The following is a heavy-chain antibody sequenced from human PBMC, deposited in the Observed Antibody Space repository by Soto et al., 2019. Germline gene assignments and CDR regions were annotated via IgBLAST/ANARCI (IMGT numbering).Heavy chain of an antibody. V-gene: IGHV3-23*01. CDR3: AKGPSRNWNQGDWFDP. J-gene: IGHJ5*02. D-gene: IGHD1-20*01. CDR2: ISGSGGST. Sequence: GVLRLSCAASGFTFSSYAMSWVRQAPGKGLEWVSAISGSGGSTYYADSVKGRFTISRDNSKNTLYLQMNSLRAEDTAVYYCAKGPSRNWNQGDWFDPWGQGTLVTVSS. CDR1: GFTFSSYA.